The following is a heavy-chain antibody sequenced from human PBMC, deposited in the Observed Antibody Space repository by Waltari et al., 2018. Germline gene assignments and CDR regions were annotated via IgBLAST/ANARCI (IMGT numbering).Heavy chain of an antibody. Sequence: QVHLQVSGPGLVTPSEHLSLTCAVSDYSISSGFYWGWIRQPPGKGLEWIGSINHSGSTFYNPSLKSRVTISVDTALNHFSLKLNSVTATDTAVYYCARQGGYINVWWEDYWYFDHWGRGTLVTVSS. J-gene: IGHJ2*01. V-gene: IGHV4-38-2*01. D-gene: IGHD1-26*01. CDR1: DYSISSGFY. CDR2: INHSGST. CDR3: ARQGGYINVWWEDYWYFDH.